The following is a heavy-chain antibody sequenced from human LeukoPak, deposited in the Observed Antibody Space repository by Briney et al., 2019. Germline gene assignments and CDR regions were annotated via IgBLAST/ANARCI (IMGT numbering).Heavy chain of an antibody. Sequence: GGSLRLSCAASGFTFSSYWMSWVRQAPGKGLEWVANIKQDANEKYYVNSVKGRFTIFRDNAKNSLNLQMNSLRPEDTAVYYCARDGWRFGELSDYWGQGTLVTVSS. CDR1: GFTFSSYW. CDR3: ARDGWRFGELSDY. J-gene: IGHJ4*02. CDR2: IKQDANEK. V-gene: IGHV3-7*04. D-gene: IGHD3-10*01.